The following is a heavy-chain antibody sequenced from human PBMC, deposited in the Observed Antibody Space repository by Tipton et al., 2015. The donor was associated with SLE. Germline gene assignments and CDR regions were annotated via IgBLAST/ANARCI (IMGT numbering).Heavy chain of an antibody. CDR2: IYYSGST. CDR1: GGSISSGGYY. V-gene: IGHV4-31*03. J-gene: IGHJ4*02. Sequence: TLSLTCTVSGGSISSGGYYWSWIRQHPGKGLEWIGHIYYSGSTYYNPSLKSRVTISVDTSKNPFSLKLSSVTAADTAVYYCARGWYSSSGGGYYFDYWGQGTLVTVSS. CDR3: ARGWYSSSGGGYYFDY. D-gene: IGHD6-13*01.